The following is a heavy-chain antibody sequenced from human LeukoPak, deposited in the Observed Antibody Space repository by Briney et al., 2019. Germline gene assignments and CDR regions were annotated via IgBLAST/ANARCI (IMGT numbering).Heavy chain of an antibody. CDR1: GGSISSYY. V-gene: IGHV4-59*01. CDR2: IYYSGSI. D-gene: IGHD2-21*02. CDR3: ARSPAGEVTASFDY. J-gene: IGHJ4*02. Sequence: SETLSLTCTVSGGSISSYYWSWIRQPPGKGLEWIGYIYYSGSINYNPSLKSRVTISVDTSKNQFSLKLSSVTAADTAVYYCARSPAGEVTASFDYWGQGTLVTVSS.